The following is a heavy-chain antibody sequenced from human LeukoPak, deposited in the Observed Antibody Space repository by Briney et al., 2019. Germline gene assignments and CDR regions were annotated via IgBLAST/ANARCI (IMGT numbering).Heavy chain of an antibody. Sequence: SETLSLTCTVSGGSISSYYWSWIRQPPGKGVEWIGYIYYSGSTNYNPSLKSRVTISVDTSKNQFSLKLSSVTAADTAVYYCASRFTYGYWYFDLWGRGTLVTVSS. CDR2: IYYSGST. V-gene: IGHV4-59*08. CDR1: GGSISSYY. J-gene: IGHJ2*01. D-gene: IGHD3-10*01. CDR3: ASRFTYGYWYFDL.